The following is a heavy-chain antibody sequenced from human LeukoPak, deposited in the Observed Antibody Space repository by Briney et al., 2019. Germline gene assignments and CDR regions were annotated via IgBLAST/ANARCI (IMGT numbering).Heavy chain of an antibody. CDR2: IKQDGSEK. D-gene: IGHD3-3*01. CDR3: ARHPHYDFWGGRTYYFDY. CDR1: GFTFSSYW. V-gene: IGHV3-7*01. J-gene: IGHJ4*02. Sequence: GGSLRLSCAASGFTFSSYWMSWVRQAPGKGLEWVANIKQDGSEKYYVDSVKGRFTISRDNAKNSLYLQMNSLRAEDTAVYYCARHPHYDFWGGRTYYFDYWGQGTLVTVSS.